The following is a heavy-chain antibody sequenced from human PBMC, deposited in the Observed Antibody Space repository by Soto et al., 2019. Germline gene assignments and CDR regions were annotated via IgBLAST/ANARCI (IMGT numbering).Heavy chain of an antibody. D-gene: IGHD2-2*01. CDR2: INHSGST. V-gene: IGHV4-34*01. CDR3: AVGCSSTSCYYYYYYGMDV. J-gene: IGHJ6*02. Sequence: QVQLQQWGAGLLKPSETLSLTCAVYGGSFSGYYWSCIRQPPGKGLEWIGEINHSGSTNYNPSLKSRVTISVDTSKNQFSLKLSSVTAADTAVYYCAVGCSSTSCYYYYYYGMDVWGQGTTVTVSS. CDR1: GGSFSGYY.